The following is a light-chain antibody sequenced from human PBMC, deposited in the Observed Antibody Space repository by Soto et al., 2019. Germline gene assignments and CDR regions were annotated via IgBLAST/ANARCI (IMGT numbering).Light chain of an antibody. V-gene: IGKV3-11*01. Sequence: EIVLTQSPATLSLSPGERATLSCRASQGVSGYLAWYQQKPGQAPRLLIYDASSRATGIPARFSGSGSGTDFTLTISSQEPEDFAVYYCQQRRNWPPEFTFGPGTKLDMK. CDR1: QGVSGY. CDR3: QQRRNWPPEFT. CDR2: DAS. J-gene: IGKJ3*01.